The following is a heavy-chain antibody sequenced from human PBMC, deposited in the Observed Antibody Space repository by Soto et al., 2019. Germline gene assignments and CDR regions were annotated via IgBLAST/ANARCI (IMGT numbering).Heavy chain of an antibody. D-gene: IGHD5-12*01. CDR3: ARGQDGVVATH. CDR1: GGSLSGYY. J-gene: IGHJ4*02. V-gene: IGHV4-34*01. CDR2: VKDGGHT. Sequence: QVQLQQWGAGLLKPSETLVLNCAVTGGSLSGYYWSWIRQPPGKGLEWIGYVKDGGHTDYSPSLRGRVTISSDKSNNLFSLRLDSVTAADTGVYYCARGQDGVVATHWDQGSLVTVSS.